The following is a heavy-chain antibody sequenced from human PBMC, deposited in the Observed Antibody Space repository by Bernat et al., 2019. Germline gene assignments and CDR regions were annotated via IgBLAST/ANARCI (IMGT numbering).Heavy chain of an antibody. Sequence: VQLVESGGGVVQPGRSLRLSCAVSDYPFTNAWMNWVRQAPGKGLEWVGRIKTKTDGGTTDYAAPVKGRFHISRDDSKNTLYLQMNGLKIEDTAVYYCTTDRFLVYDFWGRGAMVTVSS. CDR3: TTDRFLVYDF. J-gene: IGHJ4*02. CDR2: IKTKTDGGTT. D-gene: IGHD2-21*01. V-gene: IGHV3-15*07. CDR1: DYPFTNAW.